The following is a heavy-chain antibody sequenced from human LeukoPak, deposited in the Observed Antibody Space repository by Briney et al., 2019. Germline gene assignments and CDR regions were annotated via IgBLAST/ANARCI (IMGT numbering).Heavy chain of an antibody. CDR1: GGSISSHY. CDR2: IYTSGST. Sequence: PSETLSLTCTVSGGSISSHYWSWIRQPAGKGLEWIGRIYTSGSTNYNPSLKSRVTMSVDTSKNQFSLKLSSMTAADTAVYYCARDEIAAIAPPYNWFGPWGQGTLVTVSS. J-gene: IGHJ5*02. D-gene: IGHD2-15*01. V-gene: IGHV4-4*07. CDR3: ARDEIAAIAPPYNWFGP.